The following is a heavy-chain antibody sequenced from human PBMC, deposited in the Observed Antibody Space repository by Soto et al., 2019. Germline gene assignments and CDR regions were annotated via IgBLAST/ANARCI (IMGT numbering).Heavy chain of an antibody. Sequence: GESLKISCKGSGYSFTSYWISWVRQMPGKGLEWMGRIDPSDSYTNYSPSFQGHVTISADKSISTAYLQWGSLKASDTAMYYCARLGGDIVVVPAANGIGNYYDYYGMDVWGQGTTVTVSS. D-gene: IGHD2-2*01. J-gene: IGHJ6*02. CDR1: GYSFTSYW. V-gene: IGHV5-10-1*01. CDR2: IDPSDSYT. CDR3: ARLGGDIVVVPAANGIGNYYDYYGMDV.